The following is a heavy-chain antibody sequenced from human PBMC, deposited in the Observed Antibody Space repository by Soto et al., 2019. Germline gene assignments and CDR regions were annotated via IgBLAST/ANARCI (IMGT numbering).Heavy chain of an antibody. CDR3: ARDSGSYGY. CDR1: GLTFSSYW. J-gene: IGHJ4*02. D-gene: IGHD3-10*01. Sequence: EVQLLESGGGLVQAGGSVRLSCAASGLTFSSYWMSWVRQAPGKGLEWVANIKQDGSEKYYVDSVKGRFTISRDNAKNSLYLQMNSLRAEDTAGYYCARDSGSYGYWGQGTLVTVSS. CDR2: IKQDGSEK. V-gene: IGHV3-7*04.